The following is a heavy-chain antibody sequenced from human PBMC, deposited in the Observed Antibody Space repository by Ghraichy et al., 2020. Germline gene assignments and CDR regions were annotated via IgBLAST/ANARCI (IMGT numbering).Heavy chain of an antibody. Sequence: GGSLRLSCAASGFTFSSYSMNWVRQAPGKGLEWVSYIRSSSSTRNYADSVKGRFTISRDNAKNSLYLQMNSLRDEDTAVSYCARGGVSSSWYSHWFDPWGQGTLVTVSP. CDR1: GFTFSSYS. V-gene: IGHV3-48*02. CDR2: IRSSSSTR. J-gene: IGHJ5*02. CDR3: ARGGVSSSWYSHWFDP. D-gene: IGHD6-13*01.